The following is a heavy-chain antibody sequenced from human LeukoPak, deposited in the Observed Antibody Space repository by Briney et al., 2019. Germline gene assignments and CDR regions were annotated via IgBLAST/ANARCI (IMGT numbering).Heavy chain of an antibody. J-gene: IGHJ4*02. CDR1: GGSFSGYY. V-gene: IGHV4-34*01. D-gene: IGHD3-9*01. Sequence: SETLSLTCAVYGGSFSGYYWSWIRQPPGKGLEWIGEINHSGSTNYNPSLKSRGTISVNTSKNQSSLKLSSMTAADTAVYYCARSHPILRYFDWLLPFDYWGQGTLVTVSS. CDR2: INHSGST. CDR3: ARSHPILRYFDWLLPFDY.